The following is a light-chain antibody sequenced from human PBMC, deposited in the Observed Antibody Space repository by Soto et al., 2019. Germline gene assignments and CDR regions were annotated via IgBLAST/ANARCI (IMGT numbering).Light chain of an antibody. J-gene: IGKJ1*01. V-gene: IGKV2-28*01. Sequence: VMTQYPLSLPVTPGEPASISCRSSQSLLHSNGYNYLDWYLQKPGQSPQLLIYLGSYRASGVPDRFSGSGSGTDFTLKISRVEAEDVGVYYCMQALQTRTFGQGTKVDIK. CDR1: QSLLHSNGYNY. CDR3: MQALQTRT. CDR2: LGS.